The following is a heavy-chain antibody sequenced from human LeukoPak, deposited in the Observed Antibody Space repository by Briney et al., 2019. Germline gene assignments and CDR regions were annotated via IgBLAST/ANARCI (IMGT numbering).Heavy chain of an antibody. CDR1: GGSFSGYY. CDR2: INHSGST. Sequence: PSETLSLTCAVYGGSFSGYYWSWIRQPPGKGLEWIGEINHSGSTNYNPSLKSRVTTSVDTSKNQFSLKLSSVTAADTAVYYCASTGGSDGMDVWGQGTTVTVSS. J-gene: IGHJ6*02. V-gene: IGHV4-34*01. D-gene: IGHD3-16*01. CDR3: ASTGGSDGMDV.